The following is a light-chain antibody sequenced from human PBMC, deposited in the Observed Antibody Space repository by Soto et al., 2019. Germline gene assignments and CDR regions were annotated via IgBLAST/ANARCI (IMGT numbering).Light chain of an antibody. CDR3: QHFGNSPRT. CDR1: HDVTSNY. J-gene: IGKJ1*01. V-gene: IGKV3-20*01. CDR2: GAS. Sequence: EIVLTHSPGTLSLSPGERATLSCRASHDVTSNYLAWYQQKPGQAPRLLIYGASNRATGIPDRFSGSGSATDFTLTISRLEPEDFAVYYCQHFGNSPRTFGQGTKVEIK.